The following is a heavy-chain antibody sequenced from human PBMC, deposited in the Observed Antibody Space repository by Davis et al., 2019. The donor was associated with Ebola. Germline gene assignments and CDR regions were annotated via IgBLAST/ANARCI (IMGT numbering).Heavy chain of an antibody. V-gene: IGHV1-2*02. CDR1: GYTFTGYY. J-gene: IGHJ6*02. D-gene: IGHD2-8*01. CDR2: INPNSGGS. CDR3: AREGTNSQGRGLDV. Sequence: ASVQVSCKASGYTFTGYYMYWVRQAPGQGLEWMGWINPNSGGSNYAQKFQGRVTMTRDTSINTAYMELSRLRSDDTAIYYCAREGTNSQGRGLDVWGQGTTVTVTS.